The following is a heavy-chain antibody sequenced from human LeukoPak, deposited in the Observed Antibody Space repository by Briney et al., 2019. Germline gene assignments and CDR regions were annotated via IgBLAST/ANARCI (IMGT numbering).Heavy chain of an antibody. CDR3: ARDTESSGWHKLGYYYYYGMDV. V-gene: IGHV4-59*12. CDR2: IYYSGST. CDR1: GGSISSYY. D-gene: IGHD6-19*01. Sequence: SETLSLTCTVSGGSISSYYWSWIRQPPGKGLEWIGYIYYSGSTNYNPSLKSRVTISVDTSKNQFSLQLNSVTPEDTAVYYCARDTESSGWHKLGYYYYYGMDVWGQGTTVTVSS. J-gene: IGHJ6*02.